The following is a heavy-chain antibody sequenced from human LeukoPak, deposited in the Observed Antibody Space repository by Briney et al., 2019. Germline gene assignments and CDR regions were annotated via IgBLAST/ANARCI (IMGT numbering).Heavy chain of an antibody. V-gene: IGHV1-2*02. D-gene: IGHD3-10*01. CDR3: ERIGRRAMVRGVTPASNWFDP. Sequence: ASVKVSCKASGYTFTGYYMHWVRQAPGQGLEWMGWINPNSGGTNYAQKFQGRVTMTRDTSISTAYMELSRLRSDDTAVYYCERIGRRAMVRGVTPASNWFDPWGQGTLVTVSS. J-gene: IGHJ5*02. CDR2: INPNSGGT. CDR1: GYTFTGYY.